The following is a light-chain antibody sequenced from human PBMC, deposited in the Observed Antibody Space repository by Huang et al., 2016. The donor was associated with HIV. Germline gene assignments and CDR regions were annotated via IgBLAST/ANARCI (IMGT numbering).Light chain of an antibody. J-gene: IGKJ5*01. Sequence: DIHMTQSPSSLSASVGDRVTITCRASQDITKSLAWYQQKPGKAPNLLLYAASRLESGVPSRFRGSGSETMYTLTIDSLQPEDSAVYFCQQYFSPLPITCGQGTRLEI. CDR3: QQYFSPLPIT. CDR2: AAS. V-gene: IGKV1-NL1*01. CDR1: QDITKS.